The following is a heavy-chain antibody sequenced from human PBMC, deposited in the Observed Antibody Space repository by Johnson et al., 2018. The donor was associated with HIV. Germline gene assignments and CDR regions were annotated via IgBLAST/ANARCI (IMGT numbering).Heavy chain of an antibody. CDR3: AKGDYGDYEGSDAFDI. V-gene: IGHV3-20*04. CDR1: GFTFDDYG. D-gene: IGHD4-17*01. J-gene: IGHJ3*02. CDR2: INWNGGST. Sequence: MLLVESGGGVVQPGGSLRLSCAASGFTFDDYGMSWVRQAPGKGLEWVSGINWNGGSTGYAGSVKGRFTISRDNSKNMLYLQMNSLRAEDTAVYYCAKGDYGDYEGSDAFDICGQGTMVTVSS.